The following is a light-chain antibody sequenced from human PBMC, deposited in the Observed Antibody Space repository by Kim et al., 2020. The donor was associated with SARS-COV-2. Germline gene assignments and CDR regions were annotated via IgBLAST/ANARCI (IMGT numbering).Light chain of an antibody. CDR1: QRLVYSDGNTY. CDR2: KVS. Sequence: PSTISCCSSQRLVYSDGNTYMSCFHRRPGQPPGRLFYKVSNRDSGAPERFSGSGSGTDFTLQISGVEDEDGGVYYCKQGTHWPFTFGPGTKVDIK. J-gene: IGKJ3*01. V-gene: IGKV2-30*01. CDR3: KQGTHWPFT.